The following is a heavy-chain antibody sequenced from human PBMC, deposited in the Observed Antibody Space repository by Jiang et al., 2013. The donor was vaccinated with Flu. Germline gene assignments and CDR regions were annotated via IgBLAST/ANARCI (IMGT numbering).Heavy chain of an antibody. V-gene: IGHV1-69*06. CDR1: FSSYA. D-gene: IGHD1-26*01. CDR3: ATLYRPYSGSYYY. J-gene: IGHJ4*02. Sequence: FSSYAISWVRQAPGQGLEWMGGIIPIFGTANYAQKFQGRVTITADKSTSTAYMELSSLRSEDTAVYYCATLYRPYSGSYYYWGQGTLVTVSS. CDR2: IIPIFGTA.